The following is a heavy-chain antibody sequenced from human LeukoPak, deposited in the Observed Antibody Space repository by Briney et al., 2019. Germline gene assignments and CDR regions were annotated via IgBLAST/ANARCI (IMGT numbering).Heavy chain of an antibody. CDR3: ANTSNRYGAPNYFDY. CDR1: GFTFSSYA. Sequence: GGSLRLSCAASGFTFSSYAMSWVRQAPGKGLGWVSAISGSGGSTYYADSVKGRFTISRDNSKNTLYLQVNSLRAEDTAVYYCANTSNRYGAPNYFDYWGQGTLVTVSS. J-gene: IGHJ4*02. V-gene: IGHV3-23*01. CDR2: ISGSGGST. D-gene: IGHD4-17*01.